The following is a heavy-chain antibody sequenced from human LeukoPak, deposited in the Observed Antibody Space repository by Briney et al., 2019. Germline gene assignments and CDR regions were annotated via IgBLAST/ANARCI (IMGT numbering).Heavy chain of an antibody. D-gene: IGHD6-19*01. CDR3: ARVLFYSSGNKSNRVDY. CDR2: INPDSGGT. V-gene: IGHV1-2*02. CDR1: GYTFTGYY. J-gene: IGHJ4*02. Sequence: ASVKVSCKASGYTFTGYYIHWVRQAPGQGLEWMGWINPDSGGTNYAQKLQGRVTMTRDTSIRTAYMELSRLRSDDTAVYYCARVLFYSSGNKSNRVDYWGQGTLVTVSS.